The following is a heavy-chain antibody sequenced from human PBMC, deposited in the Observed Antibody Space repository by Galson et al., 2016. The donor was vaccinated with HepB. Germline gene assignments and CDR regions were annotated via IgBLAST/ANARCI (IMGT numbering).Heavy chain of an antibody. Sequence: SETLSLTCTVSGDSINSYYWSWIRQPPGQGLEWIGHIYYSGSTKYNPSLKSRVIISVDTSRTQFSLKLTSVTAADTAVCYCARASYSSGWGDWGQGTLVTVSS. V-gene: IGHV4-59*01. D-gene: IGHD3-22*01. CDR3: ARASYSSGWGD. J-gene: IGHJ4*02. CDR1: GDSINSYY. CDR2: IYYSGST.